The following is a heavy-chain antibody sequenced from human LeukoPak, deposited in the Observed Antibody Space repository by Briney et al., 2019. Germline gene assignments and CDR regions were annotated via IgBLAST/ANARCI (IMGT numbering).Heavy chain of an antibody. CDR3: AREIYGGNERPYYGMDV. D-gene: IGHD4-23*01. Sequence: GASVKVSCKASGYTFTNYGISWVRQAPGQGLEWMVWISAYNGNTNYAQKLQGRVTMTTDTSTSTAYMELRSLRSDDTAVYYCAREIYGGNERPYYGMDVWGQGTTVTVSS. CDR1: GYTFTNYG. CDR2: ISAYNGNT. J-gene: IGHJ6*02. V-gene: IGHV1-18*01.